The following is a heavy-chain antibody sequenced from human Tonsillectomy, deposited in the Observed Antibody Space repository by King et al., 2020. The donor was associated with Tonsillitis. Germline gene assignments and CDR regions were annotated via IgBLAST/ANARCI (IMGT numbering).Heavy chain of an antibody. V-gene: IGHV1-18*01. CDR1: GYTLNSFG. D-gene: IGHD3-22*01. CDR2: INGYNDNT. J-gene: IGHJ4*02. Sequence: QLVQSGAEVKKPGASVKVSCKASGYTLNSFGVTWVRQAPGQGLEWMGWINGYNDNTNYAQKFQGRVTMTTDTSTSTAYMELRSLRSDDTAVYYCATPGTDSSGYQYFDFWGQGTLVTVSS. CDR3: ATPGTDSSGYQYFDF.